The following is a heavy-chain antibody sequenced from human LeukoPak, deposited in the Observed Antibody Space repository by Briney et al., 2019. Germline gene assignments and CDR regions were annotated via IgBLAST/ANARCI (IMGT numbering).Heavy chain of an antibody. V-gene: IGHV3-48*03. J-gene: IGHJ4*02. CDR3: ARVVYGSGRSGDFDT. Sequence: GGSLRLSCAASGFTFSSYEMHWVRQAPGKGLEWVSYISSGGSTIYYADSVKGRFTISRDNAKNSLYLQMNSLRAEDTAVYYCARVVYGSGRSGDFDTWGQGTLVTVSS. CDR2: ISSGGSTI. CDR1: GFTFSSYE. D-gene: IGHD3-10*01.